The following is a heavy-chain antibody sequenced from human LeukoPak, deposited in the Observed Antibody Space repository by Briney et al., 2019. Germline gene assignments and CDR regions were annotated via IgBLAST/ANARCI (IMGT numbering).Heavy chain of an antibody. CDR1: GGSFSGYY. CDR2: IYYSGST. D-gene: IGHD3-22*01. J-gene: IGHJ4*02. CDR3: AGATYYYDSSGYPDYYFDY. V-gene: IGHV4-59*01. Sequence: PSETLSLTCAVYGGSFSGYYWSWIRQPPGKGLEWIGYIYYSGSTNYNPSLKSRVTISVDTSKNQFSLKLSSVTAADTAVYYCAGATYYYDSSGYPDYYFDYWGQGTLVTVSS.